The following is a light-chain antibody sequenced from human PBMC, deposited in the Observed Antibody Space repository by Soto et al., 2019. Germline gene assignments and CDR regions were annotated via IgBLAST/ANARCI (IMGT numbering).Light chain of an antibody. CDR3: QQRSNWPPMT. V-gene: IGKV3-11*01. CDR2: DAS. J-gene: IGKJ1*01. Sequence: EIVLTQSPATLSLFPGERATLSCRASQSVSSYLAWYQQKPGQAPRLLIYDASNRATGIPARFSGSGSGTDFTLTISSLEPEDFAVYYCQQRSNWPPMTFGQGTKVEIK. CDR1: QSVSSY.